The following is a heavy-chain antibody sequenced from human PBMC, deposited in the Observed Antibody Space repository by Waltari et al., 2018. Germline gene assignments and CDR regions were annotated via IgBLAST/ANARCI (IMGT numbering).Heavy chain of an antibody. CDR3: ARDRGRGLYLES. CDR2: VHPSGRT. J-gene: IGHJ4*02. Sequence: QLQLQESGPGLVKPSGTLSLTCAVSDDSMRDSFWWSWVRQAPWKGLEWIGQVHPSGRTNYNPSFASRVTISLDTSINQFSLKLTSAAAADTAVYYCARDRGRGLYLESWGQGALITVSP. D-gene: IGHD2-15*01. CDR1: DDSMRDSFW. V-gene: IGHV4-4*02.